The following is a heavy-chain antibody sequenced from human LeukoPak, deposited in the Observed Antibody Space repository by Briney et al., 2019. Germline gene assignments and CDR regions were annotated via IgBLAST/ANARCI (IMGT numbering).Heavy chain of an antibody. CDR2: INHSGST. D-gene: IGHD3-10*01. CDR3: ARHSNRLFGDLLVPGRKRAGTRFDY. V-gene: IGHV4-34*01. CDR1: GGSFSDYY. Sequence: SETLSLTCAVYGGSFSDYYWSWIRQPPGKGLEWIGEINHSGSTDYNPSLKSRVTVSVDRSKNQFSLKLSSVTAADTALYYCARHSNRLFGDLLVPGRKRAGTRFDYWGQGTLVTVSS. J-gene: IGHJ4*02.